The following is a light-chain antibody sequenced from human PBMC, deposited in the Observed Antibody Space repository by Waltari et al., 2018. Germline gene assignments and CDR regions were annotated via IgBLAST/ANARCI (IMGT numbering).Light chain of an antibody. V-gene: IGKV2-28*01. CDR1: QSLLDSDGYTH. CDR2: LGS. CDR3: MQTLQTPFT. Sequence: DIVMTQTPLSLPVTPGEPASISCRSSQSLLDSDGYTHLHWYLQKPGQSPQLLIYLGSNRASGVPDRFSGSGSGTDFTLKISRVEAGDVGVYYCMQTLQTPFTFGPGTKLDIK. J-gene: IGKJ3*01.